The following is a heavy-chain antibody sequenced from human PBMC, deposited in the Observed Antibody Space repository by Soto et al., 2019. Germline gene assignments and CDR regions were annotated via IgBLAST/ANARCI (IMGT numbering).Heavy chain of an antibody. CDR1: GSTFSSYG. CDR3: AKVTFGPAHDY. Sequence: GGSLRLSCAASGSTFSSYGMHWVRQAPGKGLEWVAVISYDGSNKYYADSVKGRFTISRDNSKNTLYLQMNSLRAEDTAVYYCAKVTFGPAHDYWGQGTLVTVSS. CDR2: ISYDGSNK. V-gene: IGHV3-30*18. J-gene: IGHJ4*02. D-gene: IGHD3-16*01.